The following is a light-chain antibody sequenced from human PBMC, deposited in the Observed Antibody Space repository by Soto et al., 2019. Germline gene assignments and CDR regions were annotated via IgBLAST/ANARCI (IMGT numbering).Light chain of an antibody. CDR2: DAS. V-gene: IGKV3-11*01. Sequence: EIVLTQSPVTLSLSPGERATLSCRASQSVSSYLAWYQQKPGQAPRLLIYDASNRATGIPARFSGSGSGTDFTLTISSLEPEDFAVYYCQQRSNWPFALTFGGGTKVEIK. CDR1: QSVSSY. J-gene: IGKJ4*01. CDR3: QQRSNWPFALT.